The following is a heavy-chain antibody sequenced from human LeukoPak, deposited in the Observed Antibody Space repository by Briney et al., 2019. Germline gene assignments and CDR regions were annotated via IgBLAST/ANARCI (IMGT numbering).Heavy chain of an antibody. J-gene: IGHJ4*02. CDR1: GFTFSSYE. V-gene: IGHV3-48*03. CDR3: AKSGYSYGGPIDY. D-gene: IGHD5-18*01. Sequence: GGSLRLSCAASGFTFSSYEMNWVRQAPGKGLEWVSYISSSGSTIYYADSVKDRFTISRDNAKNSLYLQMNSLRAEDTAVYYCAKSGYSYGGPIDYWGQGTLVTVSS. CDR2: ISSSGSTI.